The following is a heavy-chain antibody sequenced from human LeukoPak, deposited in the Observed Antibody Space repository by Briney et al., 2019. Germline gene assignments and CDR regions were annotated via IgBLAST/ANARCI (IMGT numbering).Heavy chain of an antibody. D-gene: IGHD5-24*01. J-gene: IGHJ5*02. CDR3: ARGRDRSKAGDL. CDR1: GGSCDDYH. Sequence: SETLSLTCDVSGGSCDDYHCIWIRQPPGKGLEWIGEIHPHGIFYYNSSLVSRVPISIDTSKSQFSLRLTSVTAADTAFYYCARGRDRSKAGDLWGQGSLVTVSS. V-gene: IGHV4-34*01. CDR2: IHPHGIF.